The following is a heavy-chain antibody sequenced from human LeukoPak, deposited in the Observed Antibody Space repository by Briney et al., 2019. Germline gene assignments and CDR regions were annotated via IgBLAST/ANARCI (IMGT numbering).Heavy chain of an antibody. D-gene: IGHD4-17*01. Sequence: PGGSLRLSCAASGFSFSKNSMNWVRQAPGKGLEWISYISSGSSTIYYEGSVKGRFTISRDNAKNSLYLQMNSLRAEDTAVYYCARDPYGDHEDYWGQGTLVTVSS. J-gene: IGHJ4*02. CDR1: GFSFSKNS. V-gene: IGHV3-48*04. CDR3: ARDPYGDHEDY. CDR2: ISSGSSTI.